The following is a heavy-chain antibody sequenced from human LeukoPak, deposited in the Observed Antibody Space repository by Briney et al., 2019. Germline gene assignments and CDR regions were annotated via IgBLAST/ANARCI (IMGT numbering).Heavy chain of an antibody. V-gene: IGHV4-34*01. Sequence: SETLSLTCAVYGGSFSGYYWSWIRQPPGKGLEWIGEINHSGSTNYNPSLKSLVTISVDTSKNQFSLKLSSVTAADTAVYYCARSNWNDYYFDYWGQGTLVTVSS. CDR3: ARSNWNDYYFDY. J-gene: IGHJ4*02. CDR2: INHSGST. CDR1: GGSFSGYY. D-gene: IGHD1-1*01.